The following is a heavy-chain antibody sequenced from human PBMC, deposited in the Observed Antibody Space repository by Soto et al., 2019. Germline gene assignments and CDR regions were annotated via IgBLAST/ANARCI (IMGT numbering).Heavy chain of an antibody. J-gene: IGHJ4*02. CDR2: INPNSGGT. Sequence: QVQLVQSGAEVKKPGASVKVSCKASGYTFTGYYMHWVRQAPGQGLEWMGWINPNSGGTNYAQKFQGWVTMTRDTSISTAYMELSRVRSDDTAVYCWASGAGVRQQIDFDYWGQGTLVTVSS. CDR1: GYTFTGYY. V-gene: IGHV1-2*04. CDR3: ASGAGVRQQIDFDY. D-gene: IGHD6-13*01.